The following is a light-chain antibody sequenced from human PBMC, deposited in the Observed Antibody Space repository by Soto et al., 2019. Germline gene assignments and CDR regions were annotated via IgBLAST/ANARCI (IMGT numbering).Light chain of an antibody. CDR3: QHYNSWTFT. J-gene: IGKJ3*01. Sequence: EIVMTQSPATLSVSPGERATLSCRASQAVSSNLAWYQQKPGQAPRLLIYAASTRAAGIPDRFSGSGSGTGFTLTITSLQSEDFAVYYCQHYNSWTFTFGPGTKVDIX. CDR1: QAVSSN. V-gene: IGKV3-15*01. CDR2: AAS.